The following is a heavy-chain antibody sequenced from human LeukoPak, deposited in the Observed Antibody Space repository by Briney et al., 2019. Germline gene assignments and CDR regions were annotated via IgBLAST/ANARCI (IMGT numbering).Heavy chain of an antibody. CDR1: GFTFSNAW. V-gene: IGHV3-15*01. CDR2: IKSKTESGTR. CDR3: AAGTGKSDFDH. D-gene: IGHD1-14*01. Sequence: PGGSLRLSCGASGFTFSNAWMSWVRQAPGKGLEWVGRIKSKTESGTRDFAAPAKGRFTTSRDDSRNTLYLQMNNLKIEDTAVYYCAAGTGKSDFDHWGQGALVTVSS. J-gene: IGHJ4*02.